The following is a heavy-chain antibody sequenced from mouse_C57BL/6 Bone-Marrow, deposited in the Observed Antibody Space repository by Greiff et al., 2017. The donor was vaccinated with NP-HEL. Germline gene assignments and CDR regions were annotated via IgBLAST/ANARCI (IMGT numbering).Heavy chain of an antibody. CDR1: GFTFSDYY. CDR3: AREGGLRRRTYAMDY. V-gene: IGHV5-16*01. CDR2: INSHGSST. Sequence: EVKLMESEGGLVQPGSSMKLSCTASGFTFSDYYMAWVRQVPEQGLEWVANINSHGSSTYYLHSLKSRFIISRDNAKNILYWQMSSLKSEDTATYYCAREGGLRRRTYAMDYWGQGTSVTVSA. J-gene: IGHJ4*01. D-gene: IGHD2-4*01.